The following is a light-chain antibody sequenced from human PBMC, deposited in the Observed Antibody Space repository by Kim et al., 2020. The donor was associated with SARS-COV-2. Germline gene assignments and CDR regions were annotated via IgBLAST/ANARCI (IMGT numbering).Light chain of an antibody. CDR1: HIGSKN. J-gene: IGLJ3*02. V-gene: IGLV3-9*01. CDR2: RDS. Sequence: VALGQTARIPCGGNHIGSKNVHWYQQKPGQAPVLVSSRDSNRPSGIPAPFSGSNTGNTATLSISRAEAGDGANYYCQVWDRRTWVFGGGPQLTVL. CDR3: QVWDRRTWV.